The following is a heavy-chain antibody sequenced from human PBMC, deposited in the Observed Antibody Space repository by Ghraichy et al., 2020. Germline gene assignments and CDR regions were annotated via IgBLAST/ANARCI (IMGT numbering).Heavy chain of an antibody. CDR2: INPNTGGT. D-gene: IGHD4/OR15-4a*01. V-gene: IGHV1-2*04. CDR1: GYSFTGYY. Sequence: GESLNISCKASGYSFTGYYIHWVRQAPGQGLEWMGWINPNTGGTLYAQKFQGWVRMTRDTSINTAYMELSRLRPNDTAVYFCHLVLLEEFDYWGQGTLVTVSS. J-gene: IGHJ4*02. CDR3: HLVLLEEFDY.